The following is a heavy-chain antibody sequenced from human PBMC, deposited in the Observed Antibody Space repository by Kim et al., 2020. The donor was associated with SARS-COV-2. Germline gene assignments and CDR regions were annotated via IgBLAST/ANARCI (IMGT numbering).Heavy chain of an antibody. D-gene: IGHD5-12*01. J-gene: IGHJ6*02. CDR3: AKDGRRWLAPGRVFYGMDG. CDR1: GFTFSSYS. V-gene: IGHV3-21*01. Sequence: GGSLRLSCAASGFTFSSYSMNWVRQAPGKGLEWVSSISSSSSYIYYADSVKGRFTISRYNAKNSLYLQMNSLRSEDTAVYYCAKDGRRWLAPGRVFYGMDGGSQGTTVTVS. CDR2: ISSSSSYI.